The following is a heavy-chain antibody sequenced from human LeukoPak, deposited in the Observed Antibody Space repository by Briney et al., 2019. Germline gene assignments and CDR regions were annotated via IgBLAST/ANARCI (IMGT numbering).Heavy chain of an antibody. CDR3: ARDGITIFGVVTYDY. J-gene: IGHJ4*02. CDR1: GFTFSSYW. Sequence: PGGSLRLSCAASGFTFSSYWMSWVRQAPGKGLEWVSVIYSGGSTYYADSVKGRFTISRDNSKNTLYLQMSSLRAEDTAVYYCARDGITIFGVVTYDYWGQGTLVTVSS. V-gene: IGHV3-66*02. D-gene: IGHD3-3*01. CDR2: IYSGGST.